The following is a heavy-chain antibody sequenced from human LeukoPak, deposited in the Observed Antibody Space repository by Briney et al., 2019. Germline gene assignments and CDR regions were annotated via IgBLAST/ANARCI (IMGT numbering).Heavy chain of an antibody. CDR3: AREPPYYYDSSGYYPDDY. D-gene: IGHD3-22*01. V-gene: IGHV1-18*01. J-gene: IGHJ4*02. Sequence: GASVKVSCKASGYTFTSYGISWVRQAPGQGLEWMGGISAYNGNTNYAQKLQGRVTMTTDTSTSTAYMELRSLRSDDTAVYYCAREPPYYYDSSGYYPDDYWGQGTLVTVSS. CDR1: GYTFTSYG. CDR2: ISAYNGNT.